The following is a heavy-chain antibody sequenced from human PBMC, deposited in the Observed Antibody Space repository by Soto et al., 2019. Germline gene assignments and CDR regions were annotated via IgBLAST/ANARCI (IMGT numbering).Heavy chain of an antibody. J-gene: IGHJ4*02. Sequence: SETLSLTCAVYGGSFSGYYWNWIRQPPGKGLEWIGEINHSGSTDYNPSLKSRITISVDTSKNQFSLKLKSVTAADTAIYYCARGYCNGDSCHRRFHYWGQGTLVTVSS. CDR2: INHSGST. D-gene: IGHD2-15*01. V-gene: IGHV4-34*01. CDR3: ARGYCNGDSCHRRFHY. CDR1: GGSFSGYY.